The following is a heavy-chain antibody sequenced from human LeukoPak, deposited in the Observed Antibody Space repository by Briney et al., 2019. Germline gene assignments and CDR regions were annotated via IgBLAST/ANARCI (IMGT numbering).Heavy chain of an antibody. CDR3: ARGSMVRAYYFDY. D-gene: IGHD3-10*01. CDR1: GGSISSSSYY. J-gene: IGHJ4*02. Sequence: PSETLSLTCTVSGGSISSSSYYWGWIRQPPGKGLEWIGSIYYSGSTYYNPSLKSRVTISVDTSKNQFSLKLSSVTAADTAVYYCARGSMVRAYYFDYWGQGTLVTVSS. V-gene: IGHV4-39*07. CDR2: IYYSGST.